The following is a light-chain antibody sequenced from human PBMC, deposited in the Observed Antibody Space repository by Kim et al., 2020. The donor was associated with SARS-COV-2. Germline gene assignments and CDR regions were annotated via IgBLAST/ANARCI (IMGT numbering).Light chain of an antibody. Sequence: ASVGDRVTITGRASQGLSNYLAWYQQKPGKAPKLLIYAASTLQSGVPSRFSGSGSGTDFTLTISSLQPEDVATYYCQKYDSVRWTFGQGTKVDIK. CDR1: QGLSNY. CDR3: QKYDSVRWT. J-gene: IGKJ1*01. CDR2: AAS. V-gene: IGKV1-27*01.